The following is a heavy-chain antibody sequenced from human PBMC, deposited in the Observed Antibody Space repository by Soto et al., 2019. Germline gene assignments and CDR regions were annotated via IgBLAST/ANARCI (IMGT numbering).Heavy chain of an antibody. V-gene: IGHV3-7*01. CDR2: IKQDGSEK. CDR1: GFTFSNYW. J-gene: IGHJ4*02. Sequence: GGSLRLSCAASGFTFSNYWMSWVRQAPGKGLEWVANIKQDGSEKYYVDSVKGRFTISRDNAKNSLYLQMNSLRAEDTAVYYCARDSPIGYCSSISCYTQYYFDYWGQGTLVTVSS. CDR3: ARDSPIGYCSSISCYTQYYFDY. D-gene: IGHD2-2*02.